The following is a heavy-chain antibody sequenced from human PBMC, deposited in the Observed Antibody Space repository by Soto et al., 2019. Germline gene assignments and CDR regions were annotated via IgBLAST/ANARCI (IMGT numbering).Heavy chain of an antibody. CDR1: GFTFSSYW. CDR2: IKQDGSEK. V-gene: IGHV3-7*05. Sequence: GGSLRLSCAASGFTFSSYWMSWVRQAPGKGLEWVANIKQDGSEKYYVDSVKGRFTISRDNAKNSLYLQMNSLRAEDTAVYYCARPPTYYYDSSGYIPGHFDYWGQGTLVTVSS. CDR3: ARPPTYYYDSSGYIPGHFDY. D-gene: IGHD3-22*01. J-gene: IGHJ4*02.